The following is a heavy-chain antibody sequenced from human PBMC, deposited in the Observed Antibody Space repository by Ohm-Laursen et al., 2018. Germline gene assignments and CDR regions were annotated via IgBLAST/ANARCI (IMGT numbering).Heavy chain of an antibody. D-gene: IGHD2-15*01. CDR2: INSDGRST. J-gene: IGHJ4*02. CDR3: SRVVFGGYYDY. V-gene: IGHV3-74*01. Sequence: LRLSCSASGFTFRGYWMHWGRQAPGKGLVWVSRINSDGRSTSYADSVKGRFTISRDNAKNTLYLQMNSLRAEDTAVYYCSRVVFGGYYDYWGQGTLVTVSS. CDR1: GFTFRGYW.